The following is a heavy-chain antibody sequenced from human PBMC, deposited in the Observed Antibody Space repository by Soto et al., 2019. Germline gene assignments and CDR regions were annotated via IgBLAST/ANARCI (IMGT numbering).Heavy chain of an antibody. CDR2: IDWDDDK. Sequence: TLSLTCTVSGGSISSYYWSWIRQPPGKALEWLARIDWDDDKYYNTSLKTRLTISKDTSKNQVVLTMTNMDPVDTATYYCARIYDRRAFDIWGQGTMVTVSS. CDR3: ARIYDRRAFDI. J-gene: IGHJ3*02. CDR1: GGSISSYYW. D-gene: IGHD3-9*01. V-gene: IGHV2-70*11.